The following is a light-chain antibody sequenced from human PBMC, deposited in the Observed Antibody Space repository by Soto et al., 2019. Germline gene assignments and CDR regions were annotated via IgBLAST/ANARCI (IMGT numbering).Light chain of an antibody. Sequence: DIQMTQSPSSLSASVGDRVTITCQASQDISNYFNWYQQKPGKAPKLLIYKASTLESGVPSNFSGSGSGTEFTLTISSLQPEDFATYYCQQYNSYPWTFGQGTKVDIK. J-gene: IGKJ1*01. CDR1: QDISNY. V-gene: IGKV1-5*03. CDR3: QQYNSYPWT. CDR2: KAS.